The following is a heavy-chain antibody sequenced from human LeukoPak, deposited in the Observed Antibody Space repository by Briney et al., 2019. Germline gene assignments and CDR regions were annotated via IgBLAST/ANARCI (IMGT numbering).Heavy chain of an antibody. CDR3: AKTKGYSYGYYFDY. D-gene: IGHD5-18*01. V-gene: IGHV3-30*18. J-gene: IGHJ4*02. CDR2: MSYDGFNN. CDR1: GFTFSSYA. Sequence: AGRSLRLSCAASGFTFSSYAMHWVRQPLGKGLEWVAVMSYDGFNNYYADSVKGRFTISRDNSKNTMYLQMNSLRAEDTAVYYCAKTKGYSYGYYFDYRGRGTLVTVSS.